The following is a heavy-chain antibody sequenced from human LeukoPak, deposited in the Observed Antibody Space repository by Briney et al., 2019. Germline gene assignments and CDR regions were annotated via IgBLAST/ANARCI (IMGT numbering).Heavy chain of an antibody. CDR2: IYYSGST. CDR3: AQDGGRGTGWSTIDY. J-gene: IGHJ4*02. D-gene: IGHD6-19*01. CDR1: GGSISSYY. V-gene: IGHV4-59*01. Sequence: SETLSLTCTVSGGSISSYYWSWIRQPPGKGLEWIGYIYYSGSTNYNPSLKSRVTISVDTSKNQFSLKLSSVTAADTAVYYCAQDGGRGTGWSTIDYWGQGTLVTVSS.